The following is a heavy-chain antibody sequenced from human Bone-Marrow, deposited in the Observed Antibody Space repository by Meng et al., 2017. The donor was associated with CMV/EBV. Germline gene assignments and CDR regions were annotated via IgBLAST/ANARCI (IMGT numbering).Heavy chain of an antibody. CDR2: ISGSGGST. J-gene: IGHJ3*02. CDR1: GFTFSSYS. Sequence: GASLKISCAASGFTFSSYSINWVRLAPGKGLEWVSAISGSGGSTYYADSVKGRFTIPRDNSKNTLYLQMNSLRAEDTAVYYCAKEISWGDDAFDIWGQGTMVTVSS. V-gene: IGHV3-23*01. CDR3: AKEISWGDDAFDI. D-gene: IGHD6-13*01.